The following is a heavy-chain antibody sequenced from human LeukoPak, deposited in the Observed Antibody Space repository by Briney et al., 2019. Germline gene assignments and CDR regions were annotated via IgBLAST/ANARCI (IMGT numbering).Heavy chain of an antibody. CDR3: AREEIVLYSSSWYEY. J-gene: IGHJ4*02. V-gene: IGHV1-69*13. Sequence: EASVKVSCKASGYTFTSYGISWVRQAPGQGLEWMGGIIPIFGTANYAQKFQGRVTITADESTSTAYMELSSLRSEDTAVYYCAREEIVLYSSSWYEYWGQGTLVTVSS. CDR1: GYTFTSYG. D-gene: IGHD6-13*01. CDR2: IIPIFGTA.